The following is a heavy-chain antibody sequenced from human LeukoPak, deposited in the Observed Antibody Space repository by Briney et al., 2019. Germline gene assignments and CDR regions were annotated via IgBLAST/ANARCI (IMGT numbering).Heavy chain of an antibody. CDR2: INHSGST. Sequence: SETLSLTCAVYGGSFSGYYWSWIRQPPGKGLEGIGEINHSGSTNYNPSLKSRVTISVDTSKNQFSLKLSSVTAADTAVYYCARGRSGWFSSYYFDYWGQGTLVTVSS. V-gene: IGHV4-34*01. CDR3: ARGRSGWFSSYYFDY. J-gene: IGHJ4*02. D-gene: IGHD6-19*01. CDR1: GGSFSGYY.